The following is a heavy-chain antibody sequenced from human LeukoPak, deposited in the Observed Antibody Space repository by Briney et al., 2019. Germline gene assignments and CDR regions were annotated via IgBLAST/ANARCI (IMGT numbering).Heavy chain of an antibody. CDR2: INHSGST. CDR1: GGSFSGYY. CDR3: ARVLLSGSYYMN. V-gene: IGHV4-34*01. D-gene: IGHD3-10*01. Sequence: PSETLSLTCAVYGGSFSGYYWSWIRQPPGKGLEWIGEINHSGSTNYNPSLKSRVTISVGTSKNQFSLKLSSVTAADTAVYYCARVLLSGSYYMNWGQGTLVTVSS. J-gene: IGHJ4*02.